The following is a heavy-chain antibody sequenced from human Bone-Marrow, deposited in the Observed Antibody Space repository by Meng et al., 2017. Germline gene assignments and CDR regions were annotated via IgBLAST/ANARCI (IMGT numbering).Heavy chain of an antibody. D-gene: IGHD3-16*01. J-gene: IGHJ6*02. CDR3: ARAGDHPSPNSRNYGMDV. Sequence: GSLRLSCTVSGGSISSYYWSWIRQPAGKGLEWIGRIYTSGSTNYNPSLKSRVTMSVDTSKNQFSLKLSSVTAADTAVDYWARAGDHPSPNSRNYGMDVWGQGTTVTVSS. V-gene: IGHV4-4*07. CDR2: IYTSGST. CDR1: GGSISSYY.